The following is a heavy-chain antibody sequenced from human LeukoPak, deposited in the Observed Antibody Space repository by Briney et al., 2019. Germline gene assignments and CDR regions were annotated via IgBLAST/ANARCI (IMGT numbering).Heavy chain of an antibody. CDR3: ATYSSGWYEAFDY. D-gene: IGHD6-19*01. V-gene: IGHV3-48*03. Sequence: PGGSLRRSCAASGFTFSSYEMNWVRQAPGKGLEWVSYISSSGSTIYYADSVKGRFTISRDNAKNSLYLQMNSLRAEDTAVYYCATYSSGWYEAFDYWGQGTLVTVSS. J-gene: IGHJ4*01. CDR2: ISSSGSTI. CDR1: GFTFSSYE.